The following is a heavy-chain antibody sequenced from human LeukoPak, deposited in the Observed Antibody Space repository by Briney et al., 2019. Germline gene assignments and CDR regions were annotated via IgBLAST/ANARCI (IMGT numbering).Heavy chain of an antibody. CDR2: IIPIFGTA. V-gene: IGHV1-69*05. J-gene: IGHJ4*02. CDR3: ARVGREYSSSWSNIDY. CDR1: GGTFSSYA. Sequence: ASVKVSCKASGGTFSSYAISWVRQAPGQGLEWMGGIIPIFGTANYAQKFQGRVTITTDESTSTACMELSSLRSEDTAVYYCARVGREYSSSWSNIDYWGQGTLVTVSS. D-gene: IGHD6-13*01.